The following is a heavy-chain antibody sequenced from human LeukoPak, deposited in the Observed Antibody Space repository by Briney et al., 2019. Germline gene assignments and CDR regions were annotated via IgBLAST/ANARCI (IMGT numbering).Heavy chain of an antibody. Sequence: PGGSLRLSCAASGFTFDDYAMHWVRQAPGKGLEWVSGISWNSGSIGYADSVKGRFTISRDNAKKSLYLQMNSLRAEDTALYYCAKLPFGAGIDYWGQGTLVTVSS. CDR2: ISWNSGSI. V-gene: IGHV3-9*01. CDR3: AKLPFGAGIDY. J-gene: IGHJ4*02. D-gene: IGHD6-13*01. CDR1: GFTFDDYA.